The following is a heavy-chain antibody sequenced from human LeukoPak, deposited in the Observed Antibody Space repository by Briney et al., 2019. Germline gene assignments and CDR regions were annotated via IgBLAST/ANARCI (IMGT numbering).Heavy chain of an antibody. CDR1: GFTVSSNY. J-gene: IGHJ4*02. V-gene: IGHV3-66*01. D-gene: IGHD3-22*01. CDR3: AKDLYYDGSGYFYDY. Sequence: GGSLRLSCAASGFTVSSNYMSWVRQAPGKGLEWVSVIYSGGSTYYADSVKGRFTISRDNSKNTLNLQMNSLRAEDTAVYYCAKDLYYDGSGYFYDYWGQGTLVTVSS. CDR2: IYSGGST.